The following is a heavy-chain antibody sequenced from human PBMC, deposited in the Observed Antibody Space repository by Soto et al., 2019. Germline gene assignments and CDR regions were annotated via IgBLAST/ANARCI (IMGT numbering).Heavy chain of an antibody. V-gene: IGHV3-23*01. Sequence: EVQLLESGGGLVQPGGSLRLSCAASGFTFNSYAMSWVRQAPGKGLEWVSTISNSGGSTYYADSVKGRFTISRDNSKNPLYVQMNSLKAEDTAGYYCAKATIGGRSYEFLPFDIWGQGTVVTVSS. CDR3: AKATIGGRSYEFLPFDI. D-gene: IGHD3-16*01. CDR1: GFTFNSYA. CDR2: ISNSGGST. J-gene: IGHJ3*02.